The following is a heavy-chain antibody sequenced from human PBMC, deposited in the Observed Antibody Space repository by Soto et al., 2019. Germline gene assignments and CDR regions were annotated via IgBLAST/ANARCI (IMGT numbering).Heavy chain of an antibody. V-gene: IGHV4-34*01. J-gene: IGHJ4*02. D-gene: IGHD6-19*01. Sequence: SETLSLTCAVYGGSFSGYYWSWIRQPPGKGLEWIGEINHSGSTNYNPTLKSRVTISVDTSKNQFSRKLSSVTAADTAVYYCARGVAGRVDYWGQGTLVTVSS. CDR3: ARGVAGRVDY. CDR1: GGSFSGYY. CDR2: INHSGST.